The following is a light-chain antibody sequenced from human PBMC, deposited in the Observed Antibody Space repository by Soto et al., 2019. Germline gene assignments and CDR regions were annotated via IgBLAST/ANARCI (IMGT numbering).Light chain of an antibody. J-gene: IGLJ1*01. Sequence: QSALTQPASVSGSPGQSIAISCTGTSSDVGSYNSVSWYQQHPGKAPKLMIYEGSKRPSGVSDRFSGSKSGNTASLTISGLQAEDEADYYCCSYAGNPYVFGTGTKATVL. CDR2: EGS. CDR1: SSDVGSYNS. V-gene: IGLV2-23*01. CDR3: CSYAGNPYV.